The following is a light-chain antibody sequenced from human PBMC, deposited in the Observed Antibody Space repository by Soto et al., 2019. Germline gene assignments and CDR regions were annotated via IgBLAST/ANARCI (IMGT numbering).Light chain of an antibody. V-gene: IGLV1-44*01. CDR2: RDN. CDR3: ATWDDSQNVLYV. Sequence: QSVLTQPPSASGTPGQRVTVSCSGSRSDIGSNTVHWYQQLPGAAPKLLIYRDNQRPSGVPDRFSGSKSGTSASLAISGLQSEDEGDYYCATWDDSQNVLYVFGTGTKVTV. CDR1: RSDIGSNT. J-gene: IGLJ1*01.